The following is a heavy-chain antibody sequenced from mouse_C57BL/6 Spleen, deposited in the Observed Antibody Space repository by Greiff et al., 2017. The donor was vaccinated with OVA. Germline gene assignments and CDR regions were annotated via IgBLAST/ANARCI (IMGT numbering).Heavy chain of an antibody. CDR2: ISDGGSYT. J-gene: IGHJ4*01. D-gene: IGHD1-1*01. CDR1: GFTFSSYA. Sequence: EVMLVESGGGLVKPGGSLKLSCAASGFTFSSYAMSWVRQTPEKRLEWVATISDGGSYTYYPDNVKGRFTISRDNAKNNLYLQMSHLKSEDTAMYYCARDRGTTVVATDYAMDYWGQGTSVTVSS. CDR3: ARDRGTTVVATDYAMDY. V-gene: IGHV5-4*01.